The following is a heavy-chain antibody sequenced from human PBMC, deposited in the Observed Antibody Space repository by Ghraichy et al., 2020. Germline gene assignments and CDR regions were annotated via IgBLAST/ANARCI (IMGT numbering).Heavy chain of an antibody. J-gene: IGHJ3*02. CDR2: IKQDGSEK. Sequence: GGSLRLSCAASGFTFSSYWMSWVRQAPGKGLEWVANIKQDGSEKYYVDSVKGRFTISRDNAKNSLYLQMNSLRAEDTAVYYCARTIFGVVMTFDIWGQGTMVTVSS. CDR1: GFTFSSYW. CDR3: ARTIFGVVMTFDI. D-gene: IGHD3-3*01. V-gene: IGHV3-7*01.